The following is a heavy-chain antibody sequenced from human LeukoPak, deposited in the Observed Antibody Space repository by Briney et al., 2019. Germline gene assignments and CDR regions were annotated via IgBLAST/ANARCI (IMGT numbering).Heavy chain of an antibody. CDR2: MNPNSGNA. J-gene: IGHJ3*02. CDR3: ARDLIGRYNLFGETFDI. D-gene: IGHD1-1*01. Sequence: ASVKVSCKASGYTFTSYDINWVRQATGQGLEWMGWMNPNSGNAGYAQKFQGRVTMTRNTSISTAYMELSSLRSEDTAMYYCARDLIGRYNLFGETFDIWGQGTMVTVSS. CDR1: GYTFTSYD. V-gene: IGHV1-8*01.